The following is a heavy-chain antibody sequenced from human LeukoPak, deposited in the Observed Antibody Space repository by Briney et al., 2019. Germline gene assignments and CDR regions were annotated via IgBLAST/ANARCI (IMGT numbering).Heavy chain of an antibody. J-gene: IGHJ5*02. D-gene: IGHD4-11*01. CDR1: GCPISSYY. Sequence: SGTLALTWPGSGCPISSYYWGGIRRPPGKGREGIGYIYTSGSTNYNPSLKRRVTISVDTTKNKFCLKLTSVTAAYTAVYYCARHSKGDSKGAYSFDPWGQGTLVTVSS. CDR3: ARHSKGDSKGAYSFDP. CDR2: IYTSGST. V-gene: IGHV4-4*09.